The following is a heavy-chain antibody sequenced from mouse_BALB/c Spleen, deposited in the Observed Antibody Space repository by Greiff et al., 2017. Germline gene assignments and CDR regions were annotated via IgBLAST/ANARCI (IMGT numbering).Heavy chain of an antibody. CDR3: ARGITTAPWFAY. V-gene: IGHV5-6-5*01. CDR2: ISSGGST. J-gene: IGHJ3*01. CDR1: GFTFSSYA. D-gene: IGHD1-2*01. Sequence: EVKVVESGGGLVKPGGSLKLSCAASGFTFSSYAMSWVRQTPEKRLEWVASISSGGSTYYPDSVKGRFTISRDNARNILYLQMSSLRSEDTAMYYCARGITTAPWFAYWGQGTLVTVSA.